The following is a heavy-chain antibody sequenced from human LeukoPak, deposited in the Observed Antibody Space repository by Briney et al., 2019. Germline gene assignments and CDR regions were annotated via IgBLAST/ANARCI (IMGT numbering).Heavy chain of an antibody. CDR1: GFTFNDYY. D-gene: IGHD3-22*01. CDR2: ISSNGATK. CDR3: AIQMTMIVVVPYFDY. Sequence: GGSLRLSCEASGFTFNDYYLACIRQAPGKGLEWVSFISSNGATKYYADSVKGRFTISRDNAKNSLFLYMNSLRDDDTAVYYCAIQMTMIVVVPYFDYWGQGALVTVSS. V-gene: IGHV3-11*04. J-gene: IGHJ4*02.